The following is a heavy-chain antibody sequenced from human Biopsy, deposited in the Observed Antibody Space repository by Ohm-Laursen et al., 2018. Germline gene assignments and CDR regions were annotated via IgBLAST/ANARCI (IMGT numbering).Heavy chain of an antibody. V-gene: IGHV3-23*01. CDR1: GFTFSSYG. CDR2: LSGSGGTT. J-gene: IGHJ4*02. D-gene: IGHD2-15*01. Sequence: SLRLSCAASGFTFSSYGMSWVRQAPGKGLEWVSVLSGSGGTTYYADSVKGRFTISRDNSKNTLYLQMNSLTAEDPAVYYCAKTFHGSSFLYDYWGQGTLVTVSS. CDR3: AKTFHGSSFLYDY.